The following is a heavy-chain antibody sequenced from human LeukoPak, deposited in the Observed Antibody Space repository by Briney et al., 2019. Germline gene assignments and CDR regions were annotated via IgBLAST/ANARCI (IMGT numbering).Heavy chain of an antibody. CDR3: ARVVGLTGYSSTWYSGYYYYMDV. V-gene: IGHV1-69*06. J-gene: IGHJ6*03. D-gene: IGHD6-13*01. CDR1: GGTFSNYA. Sequence: GASVKVSCKVSGGTFSNYAISWVRQAPGEGLEWMGGIIPIFGTANYAQKFQDRVTITADKSTSTAYMELSSLRSEDTAVYYCARVVGLTGYSSTWYSGYYYYMDVWGKGTTVTVSS. CDR2: IIPIFGTA.